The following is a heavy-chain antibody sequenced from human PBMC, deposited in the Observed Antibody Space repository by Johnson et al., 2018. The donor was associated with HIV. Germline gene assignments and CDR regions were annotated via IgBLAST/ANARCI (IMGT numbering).Heavy chain of an antibody. V-gene: IGHV3-11*01. Sequence: VQLVESGGGLVQPGRSLRLSCAASGFTFSDYYMSWIRQAPGKGLDCVSYISSSGSTIYYADCVKGRFTISRDNAKNTLYLQMNSLRAEDTAVYYCARAASAFDIWCQGTMVTVSS. CDR2: ISSSGSTI. J-gene: IGHJ3*02. CDR3: ARAASAFDI. CDR1: GFTFSDYY.